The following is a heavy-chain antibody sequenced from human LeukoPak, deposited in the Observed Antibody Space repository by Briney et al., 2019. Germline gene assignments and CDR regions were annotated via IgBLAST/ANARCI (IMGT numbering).Heavy chain of an antibody. V-gene: IGHV3-48*04. Sequence: PGGSLRLSCAASGFTFSSYAMHWVRQAPGKGLEWISYISSSGSTIYYADSVKGRVTISRDNAKNLMNLQMNSLRVEDTAVYYCARMGFASHYYYMDVWGKGTTVTVSS. D-gene: IGHD3-10*01. CDR1: GFTFSSYA. CDR3: ARMGFASHYYYMDV. CDR2: ISSSGSTI. J-gene: IGHJ6*03.